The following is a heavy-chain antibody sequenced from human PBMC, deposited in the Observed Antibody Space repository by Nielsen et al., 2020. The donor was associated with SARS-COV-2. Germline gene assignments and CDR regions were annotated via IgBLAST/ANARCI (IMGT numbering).Heavy chain of an antibody. Sequence: WIRQPPGKALEWLALIDWDDDKYYSTSLKTRLTISKDTSKNQVVLTMTNMDPVDTATYYCARTLYYDFWCGYSYYYYGMDVWGQGTTVTVSS. V-gene: IGHV2-70*01. CDR3: ARTLYYDFWCGYSYYYYGMDV. CDR2: IDWDDDK. J-gene: IGHJ6*02. D-gene: IGHD3-3*01.